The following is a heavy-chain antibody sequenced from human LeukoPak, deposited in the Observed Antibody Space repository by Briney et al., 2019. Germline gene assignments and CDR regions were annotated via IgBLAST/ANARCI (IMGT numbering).Heavy chain of an antibody. CDR3: AKHTGLSSSSAFDY. Sequence: PGGSLRLSCAASGFTFSSYAMSWVRQAPGKGLEWVSAISGSGGSTYYADSVKGRFTISRDNSKNTLYLQMNSQRAEDTAVYYCAKHTGLSSSSAFDYWGQGTLVTVSS. D-gene: IGHD6-6*01. V-gene: IGHV3-23*01. J-gene: IGHJ4*02. CDR1: GFTFSSYA. CDR2: ISGSGGST.